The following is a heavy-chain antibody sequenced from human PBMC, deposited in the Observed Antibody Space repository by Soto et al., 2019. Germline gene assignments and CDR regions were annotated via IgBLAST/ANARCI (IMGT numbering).Heavy chain of an antibody. J-gene: IGHJ6*02. Sequence: QVQLVQSGAEVKKPGASVKVSCKASGYTFTSYDINWVRQATGQGLEWMGWMNPNSGNTGYAQKFQGRVTMTRNTSLTTSYMELSRLRSADTAVYSCARERPTRSMDVWGPGTTVTVS. CDR2: MNPNSGNT. CDR3: ARERPTRSMDV. CDR1: GYTFTSYD. V-gene: IGHV1-8*01. D-gene: IGHD1-1*01.